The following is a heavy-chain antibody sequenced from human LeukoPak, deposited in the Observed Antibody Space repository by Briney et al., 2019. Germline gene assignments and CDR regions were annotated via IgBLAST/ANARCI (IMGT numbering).Heavy chain of an antibody. CDR1: GFIVGSSY. CDR3: ARDEYSSSSGSGALSH. J-gene: IGHJ4*02. V-gene: IGHV3-53*01. Sequence: PGGSLRLSCAAPGFIVGSSYMSWVRQAPGKGLEWVSVIYRGGSTDYADSVKGRFTISRDNSKNTLYLQMNSLRAEDTAVYYCARDEYSSSSGSGALSHWGQGTLVTVSS. CDR2: IYRGGST. D-gene: IGHD6-6*01.